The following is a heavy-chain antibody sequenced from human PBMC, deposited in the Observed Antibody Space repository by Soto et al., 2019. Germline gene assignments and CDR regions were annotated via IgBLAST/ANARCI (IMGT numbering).Heavy chain of an antibody. CDR3: ARDGQQQAPYALDV. CDR1: GFTFNHNA. D-gene: IGHD6-13*01. Sequence: QVHLVESGGGVVQPGRSLRLSCAASGFTFNHNAMHWVRQAAGKGLEWVAQIWYDGSEKYYTDSVKGRFTISRDNFKNTVFLQMDSLRVEDTAVYYCARDGQQQAPYALDVWGQGTTVIVSS. J-gene: IGHJ6*02. CDR2: IWYDGSEK. V-gene: IGHV3-33*01.